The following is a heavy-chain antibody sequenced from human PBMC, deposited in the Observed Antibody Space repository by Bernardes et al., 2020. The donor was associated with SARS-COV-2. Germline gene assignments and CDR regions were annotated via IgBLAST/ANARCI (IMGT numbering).Heavy chain of an antibody. J-gene: IGHJ5*01. CDR3: ATEDGEWLES. Sequence: VGSLRLSCAASGFTFRDYTMHWVRQAPGKGLEWVAVIWHDGSREYYVDSVKGRFAISRDNSNNTLYLQMNNLRVEDTALYRCATEDGEWLESWGQGTLVTVSS. D-gene: IGHD4-17*01. V-gene: IGHV3-33*01. CDR2: IWHDGSRE. CDR1: GFTFRDYT.